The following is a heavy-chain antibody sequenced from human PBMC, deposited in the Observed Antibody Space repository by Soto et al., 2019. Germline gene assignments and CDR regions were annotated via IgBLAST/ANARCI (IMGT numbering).Heavy chain of an antibody. Sequence: PGGSLRLSCAASGFTFSSYGMHWVRQAPGKGLEWVAVIWYDGSNKYYADSVKGRFTISRDNSKNTLYLQMNSLRAEDTAVYYCARGPLVVVVAATPSYFDYWGQESLVTFAS. CDR1: GFTFSSYG. D-gene: IGHD2-15*01. J-gene: IGHJ4*02. V-gene: IGHV3-33*01. CDR2: IWYDGSNK. CDR3: ARGPLVVVVAATPSYFDY.